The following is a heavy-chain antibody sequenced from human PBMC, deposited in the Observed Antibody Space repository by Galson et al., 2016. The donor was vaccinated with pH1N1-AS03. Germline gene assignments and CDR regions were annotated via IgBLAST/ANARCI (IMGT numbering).Heavy chain of an antibody. D-gene: IGHD3-10*01. CDR2: VNPRNGKT. V-gene: IGHV1-8*01. CDR3: ARGDGFGDSTPEGCYLDV. J-gene: IGHJ6*03. Sequence: SVKVSCKAFGYIFSGFDINWVREAPGQGLQWVAYVNPRNGKTVSADRFQGRITIARDPSINTAYMEVTRLTSEDTAIYYCARGDGFGDSTPEGCYLDVWGKGTTVTVS. CDR1: GYIFSGFD.